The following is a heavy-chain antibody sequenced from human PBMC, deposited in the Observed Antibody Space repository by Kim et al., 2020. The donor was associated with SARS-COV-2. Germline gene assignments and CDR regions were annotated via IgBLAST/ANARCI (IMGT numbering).Heavy chain of an antibody. CDR1: GFTFINYA. J-gene: IGHJ4*02. Sequence: GGSLRLSCAASGFTFINYAMSWVRQAPGKGLEWVSAFSSGSGGVKYYADSVKGRFTISRDNSKNTVYLQMNSLRAEDTAVYYCARDYSSGYSGYDSGDWGQGTLVTVSS. D-gene: IGHD5-12*01. V-gene: IGHV3-23*01. CDR3: ARDYSSGYSGYDSGD. CDR2: FSSGSGGVK.